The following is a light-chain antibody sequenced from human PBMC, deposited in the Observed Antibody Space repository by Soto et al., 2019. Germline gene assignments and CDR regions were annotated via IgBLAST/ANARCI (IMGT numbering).Light chain of an antibody. CDR1: QSVSSN. CDR3: QQYINWPRT. Sequence: EIAMTQSPATLSVSPVERASVSCRASQSVSSNLAWYQQKPGQAPRLLIYGASTRATGIPARFSGSGSGTEFTLTISSLQSEDFAVYFCQQYINWPRTFGQGTKVDIK. V-gene: IGKV3D-15*01. J-gene: IGKJ1*01. CDR2: GAS.